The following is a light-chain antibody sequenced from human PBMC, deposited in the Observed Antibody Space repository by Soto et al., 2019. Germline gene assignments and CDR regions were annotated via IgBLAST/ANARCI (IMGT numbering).Light chain of an antibody. CDR3: LQGYSYPHT. CDR1: QYIRND. V-gene: IGKV1-6*01. J-gene: IGKJ2*01. Sequence: AIQMTQSPSSLSAFVGDSVTITCRASQYIRNDLGWYQQKPGKAPKFLIYAASVLKSGVPSRFSGSGSGTDFTLTISRLQPEDFATYFCLQGYSYPHTFGQGTKLEI. CDR2: AAS.